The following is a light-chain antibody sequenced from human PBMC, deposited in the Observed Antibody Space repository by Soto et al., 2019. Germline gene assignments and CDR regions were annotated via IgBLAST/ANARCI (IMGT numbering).Light chain of an antibody. Sequence: DIQMTQSPSTLSASVGDRVTITCRASRSVSTSLAWYQKKPGKAPKLLIFDASSLESGVPSRFSGSGSGTELTLTISGLQPEDFATYYCQQSYSTWTFGQGTKVDIK. CDR3: QQSYSTWT. V-gene: IGKV1-5*01. J-gene: IGKJ1*01. CDR2: DAS. CDR1: RSVSTS.